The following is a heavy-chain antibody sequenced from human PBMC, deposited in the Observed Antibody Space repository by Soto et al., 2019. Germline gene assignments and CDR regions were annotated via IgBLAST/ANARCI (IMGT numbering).Heavy chain of an antibody. V-gene: IGHV3-30*18. J-gene: IGHJ4*02. CDR2: ISYDGSNK. D-gene: IGHD3-16*01. CDR3: AKALGEEGVDY. CDR1: GFTFSSYG. Sequence: GESLKISCAASGFTFSSYGMHWVRQAPGKGLEWVAVISYDGSNKYYADSVKGRFTISRDNSKNTLYLQMNSLRAEDTAVYYCAKALGEEGVDYWGQGTLVTVSS.